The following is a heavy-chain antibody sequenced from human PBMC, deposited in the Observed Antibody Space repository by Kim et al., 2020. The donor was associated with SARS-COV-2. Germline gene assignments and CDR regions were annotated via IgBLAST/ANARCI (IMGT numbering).Heavy chain of an antibody. Sequence: SETLSLTCAVYGGSFSGYYWSWIRQPPGKGLEWIGEINHSGSTNYNPSLKSRVTISVDTSKNQFSLKLSSVTAADTAVYYCARGKGADIVATHFDYWGQGTLVTVSS. D-gene: IGHD5-12*01. CDR3: ARGKGADIVATHFDY. CDR1: GGSFSGYY. J-gene: IGHJ4*02. V-gene: IGHV4-34*01. CDR2: INHSGST.